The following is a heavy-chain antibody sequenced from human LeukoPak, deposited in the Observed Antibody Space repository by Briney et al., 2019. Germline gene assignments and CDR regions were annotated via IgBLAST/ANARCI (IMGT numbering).Heavy chain of an antibody. CDR1: GGSISSGGYY. Sequence: PSETLSLTCTVSGGSISSGGYYWSWIRQPPGKGLEWIGYIYHSGSTYYNPSLKSRVTISVDRSKNQFSLKLSSVTAADTAVYYCATDWSGYFYWGQGTLVTVSS. D-gene: IGHD3-3*01. J-gene: IGHJ4*02. CDR2: IYHSGST. V-gene: IGHV4-30-2*01. CDR3: ATDWSGYFY.